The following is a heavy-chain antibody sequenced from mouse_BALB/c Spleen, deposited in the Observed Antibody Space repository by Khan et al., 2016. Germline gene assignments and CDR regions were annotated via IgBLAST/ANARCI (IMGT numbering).Heavy chain of an antibody. CDR1: GFSLIAYG. CDR2: IWGDGTT. V-gene: IGHV2-6-7*01. J-gene: IGHJ4*01. CDR3: ARDGWGYYAMDY. Sequence: QVQLKESGPGLVAPSQSLSITCTVSGFSLIAYGVNWVRQPPGKSLEWLGMIWGDGTTDYNSALKSRLNITKDNSKSQVFLKMNSLQTDDTARYYCARDGWGYYAMDYGGQGTSVTVSS. D-gene: IGHD2-2*01.